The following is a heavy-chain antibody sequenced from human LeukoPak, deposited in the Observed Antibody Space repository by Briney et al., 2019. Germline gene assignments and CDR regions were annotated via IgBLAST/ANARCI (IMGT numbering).Heavy chain of an antibody. V-gene: IGHV3-64*01. Sequence: GGSLRLSCAASGFTFSSYAMHWVRQAPGKGLEYVSAISSNGGSTYYANSVKGRFTISRDNSKNTLYLQMNSLRAEDTAVYYCAKPPPGYDFWSGYFSYWGQGTLVTVSS. CDR1: GFTFSSYA. CDR3: AKPPPGYDFWSGYFSY. CDR2: ISSNGGST. D-gene: IGHD3-3*01. J-gene: IGHJ4*02.